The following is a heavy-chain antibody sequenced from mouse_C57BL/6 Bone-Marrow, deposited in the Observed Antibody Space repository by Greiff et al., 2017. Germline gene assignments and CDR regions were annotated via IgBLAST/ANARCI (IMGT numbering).Heavy chain of an antibody. J-gene: IGHJ2*01. CDR3: ARLTYYLDD. D-gene: IGHD4-1*01. V-gene: IGHV1-55*01. CDR1: GYTFTSYW. Sequence: QVQLQLPGAELVKPGASVKMSCPASGYTFTSYWITWVKQRPGQGLEWIGVIYPGSGSTNYNAKFKRQATLTVDTSSSTAYMQLSSLTSEDSAVYDCARLTYYLDDWGQGTTLTGSA. CDR2: IYPGSGST.